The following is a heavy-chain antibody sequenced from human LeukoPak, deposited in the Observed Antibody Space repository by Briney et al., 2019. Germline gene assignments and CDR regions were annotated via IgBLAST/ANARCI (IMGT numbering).Heavy chain of an antibody. CDR3: ARHGRGSYDLRFNY. CDR2: IYYSGST. Sequence: PSETLSLTCTVSGGSISSSSYYWGWIRQPPGKGLEWIGSIYYSGSTYYNPSLKSRVTISVDTSKNQFSLKLSSVTAADTAVYYCARHGRGSYDLRFNYWGQGTLVTVSS. CDR1: GGSISSSSYY. J-gene: IGHJ4*02. D-gene: IGHD1-26*01. V-gene: IGHV4-39*01.